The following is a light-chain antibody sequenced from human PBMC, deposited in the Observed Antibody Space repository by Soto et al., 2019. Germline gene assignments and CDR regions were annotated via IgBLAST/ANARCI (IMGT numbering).Light chain of an antibody. CDR2: GAS. Sequence: EIVMTQSPATLSVSPGERATLSCRASQSVSSTLAWYQQKPGQAPRLLIYGASTRATGIPARFSGSGSGTEFTLTSSSLQSEVLAVYYCQHYNTWTAFGQGTKVEIK. V-gene: IGKV3-15*01. CDR3: QHYNTWTA. CDR1: QSVSST. J-gene: IGKJ1*01.